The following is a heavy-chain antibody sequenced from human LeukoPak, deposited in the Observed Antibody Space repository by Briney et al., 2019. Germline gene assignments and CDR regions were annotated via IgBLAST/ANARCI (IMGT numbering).Heavy chain of an antibody. J-gene: IGHJ4*02. D-gene: IGHD4/OR15-4a*01. CDR3: ARGPLAQETGMVPTDRLHYY. Sequence: GASVKVSCKASGYIFTGYYMHWVRQAPGQGLEWMGWINPNSGGTNYAQKFQGRVTMTRDTSISTACMELSRLSSDDTAVYYCARGPLAQETGMVPTDRLHYYWGQGTLVTVSS. CDR2: INPNSGGT. V-gene: IGHV1-2*02. CDR1: GYIFTGYY.